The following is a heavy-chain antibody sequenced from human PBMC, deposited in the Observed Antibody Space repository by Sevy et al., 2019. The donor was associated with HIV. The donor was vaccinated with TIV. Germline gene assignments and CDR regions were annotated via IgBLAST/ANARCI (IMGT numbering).Heavy chain of an antibody. V-gene: IGHV3-33*01. CDR3: ARDKAAYYDSSGYYTLDY. CDR1: GFTFSSYG. D-gene: IGHD3-22*01. CDR2: IWYDGSNK. J-gene: IGHJ4*02. Sequence: GGSLRLSCAASGFTFSSYGMHWVRQAPGKGLEWVAVIWYDGSNKYYADSVKGRFTISRDNSKNTLYLQMNSLRAEDTAVYYCARDKAAYYDSSGYYTLDYWVQGTLVTVSS.